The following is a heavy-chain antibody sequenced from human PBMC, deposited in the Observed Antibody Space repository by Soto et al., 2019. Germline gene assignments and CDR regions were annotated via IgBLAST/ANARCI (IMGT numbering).Heavy chain of an antibody. CDR1: GFTFSSYA. CDR3: VYYYYDSSGYLIMDV. Sequence: PGGSLRLSCSASGFTFSSYAMHWVRQAPGKGLEYVSAISSNGGSTYYADSVKGRFTISRDNSKNTLYLQMSSLRAEDTAVYYCVYYYYDSSGYLIMDVWGQGTTVTVSS. CDR2: ISSNGGST. D-gene: IGHD3-22*01. J-gene: IGHJ6*02. V-gene: IGHV3-64D*08.